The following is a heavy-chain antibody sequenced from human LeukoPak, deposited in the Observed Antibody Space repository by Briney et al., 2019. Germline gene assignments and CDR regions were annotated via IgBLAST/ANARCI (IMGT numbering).Heavy chain of an antibody. CDR2: TSSCGGTT. V-gene: IGHV3-23*01. Sequence: GGSLRLSCAASGFTFSNYAMSWVRQAPGKGLEWVSGTSSCGGTTYYADSVKGRFTISRDNSKDTLYLQMNSLRAEDTALYYCAKDTGQWPVRTFDYWGQGTLVTVSS. CDR3: AKDTGQWPVRTFDY. D-gene: IGHD6-19*01. CDR1: GFTFSNYA. J-gene: IGHJ4*02.